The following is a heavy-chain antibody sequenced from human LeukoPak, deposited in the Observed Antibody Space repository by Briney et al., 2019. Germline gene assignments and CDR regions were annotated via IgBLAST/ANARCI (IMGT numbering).Heavy chain of an antibody. D-gene: IGHD6-6*01. Sequence: GSSVKVSCKASGGIFSSYAISWVRQAPGQGLEWMGGIIPIFGTTNYAQQFQGRVTITADESTTTAYMELSSLRSEDTAVYYCATSHYSSYWDNGPHYYYYYMDVWGKGTTVTVSS. CDR3: ATSHYSSYWDNGPHYYYYYMDV. CDR1: GGIFSSYA. CDR2: IIPIFGTT. J-gene: IGHJ6*03. V-gene: IGHV1-69*01.